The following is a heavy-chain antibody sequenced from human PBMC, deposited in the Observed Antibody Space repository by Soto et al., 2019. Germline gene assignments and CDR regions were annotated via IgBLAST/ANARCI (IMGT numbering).Heavy chain of an antibody. Sequence: LRLSCTASGFTFGDYGMSWFRQAPGKGLGWIGFIRNLARGGTADYAAPVKGRFTISRDDSRSIAYLQMNSLKTEDTALYYCVRDGRGTDAYYMDVWGNGTTVTVSS. V-gene: IGHV3-49*03. CDR2: IRNLARGGTA. J-gene: IGHJ6*03. D-gene: IGHD1-1*01. CDR1: GFTFGDYG. CDR3: VRDGRGTDAYYMDV.